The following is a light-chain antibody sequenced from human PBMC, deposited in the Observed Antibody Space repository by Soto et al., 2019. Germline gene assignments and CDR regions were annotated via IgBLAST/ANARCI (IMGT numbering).Light chain of an antibody. J-gene: IGLJ3*02. CDR3: QPYDSSLSGWV. CDR1: SSNIGAGYD. CDR2: GNN. Sequence: QPVLTQPPSVSGAPGQRVTISCTGSSSNIGAGYDVHWYQQLPETAPKLLIYGNNNRPSGVPDRFSGSKSGTSASLAITGLQAEDEADYYCQPYDSSLSGWVFGGGTKLTVL. V-gene: IGLV1-40*01.